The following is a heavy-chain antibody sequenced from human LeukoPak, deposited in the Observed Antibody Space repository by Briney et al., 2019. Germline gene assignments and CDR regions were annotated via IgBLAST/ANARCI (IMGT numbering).Heavy chain of an antibody. CDR2: ISSSSSYI. J-gene: IGHJ4*02. CDR1: GFTFSSYS. V-gene: IGHV3-21*01. Sequence: GGSLRLSCAASGFTFSSYSMNWVRQAPGKGLEWVSSISSSSSYIYYADSVKGRFTISRDNAKNSLYLQMNSLRAEDSAVYYCARDPEYYDSSGYGDYWGQGTLVTVSS. D-gene: IGHD3-22*01. CDR3: ARDPEYYDSSGYGDY.